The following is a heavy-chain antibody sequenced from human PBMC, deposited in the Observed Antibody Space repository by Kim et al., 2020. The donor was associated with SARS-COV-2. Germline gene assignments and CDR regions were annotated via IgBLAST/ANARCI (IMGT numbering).Heavy chain of an antibody. Sequence: KFQGRVTMTRDTATSTVYMELRSLRSEDTAVYYCARDASGSGSPPPGDYWGQGTLVTVSS. D-gene: IGHD3-10*01. CDR3: ARDASGSGSPPPGDY. V-gene: IGHV1-46*01. J-gene: IGHJ4*02.